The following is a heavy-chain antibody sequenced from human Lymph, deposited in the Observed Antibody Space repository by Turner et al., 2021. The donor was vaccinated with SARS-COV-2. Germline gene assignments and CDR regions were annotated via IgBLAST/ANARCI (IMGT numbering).Heavy chain of an antibody. CDR3: AKDHAWYSSGWYARGLDY. Sequence: QVQLVASGGGVVEPGRSLCLSCAASGFTFSSYDMHWVPQAPGKGVEWVAVISHDGSDKYYADYVKGRFTISRDNSKNTLYLQMHSLRAEDTAVYYCAKDHAWYSSGWYARGLDYWGQGSLVTVSS. CDR1: GFTFSSYD. CDR2: ISHDGSDK. J-gene: IGHJ4*02. D-gene: IGHD6-19*01. V-gene: IGHV3-30*18.